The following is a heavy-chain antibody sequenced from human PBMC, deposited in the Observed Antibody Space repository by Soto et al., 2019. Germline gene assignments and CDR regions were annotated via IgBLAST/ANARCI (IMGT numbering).Heavy chain of an antibody. CDR2: ISAGNGNT. Sequence: ASVKVSCKASGYTFTSYGISWVRQAPGQGLEWMGWISAGNGNTKYSQKLQGRVTITRDTSASTAYMELSSLRSEDTAVYYCARVAITMIVVNAFDIWGQGTMVTVSS. CDR3: ARVAITMIVVNAFDI. D-gene: IGHD3-22*01. V-gene: IGHV1-18*01. J-gene: IGHJ3*02. CDR1: GYTFTSYG.